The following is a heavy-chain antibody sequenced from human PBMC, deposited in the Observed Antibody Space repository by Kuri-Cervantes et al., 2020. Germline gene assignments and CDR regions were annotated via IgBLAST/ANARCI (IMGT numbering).Heavy chain of an antibody. CDR1: GYSFTSYW. Sequence: GESLKISCKGSGYSFTSYWIGWVRQMPGKGLEWMGIIYPGDSDTRYSPSFQGQVTISADKSISTAYLQWSSLKASDTAMYYCATLGYCSGGSCGDFDYWGQGTRVTVSS. CDR2: IYPGDSDT. CDR3: ATLGYCSGGSCGDFDY. V-gene: IGHV5-51*01. J-gene: IGHJ4*02. D-gene: IGHD2-15*01.